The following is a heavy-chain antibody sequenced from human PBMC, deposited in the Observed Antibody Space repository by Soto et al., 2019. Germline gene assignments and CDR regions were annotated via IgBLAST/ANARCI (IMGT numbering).Heavy chain of an antibody. D-gene: IGHD2-2*03. CDR1: GGSISSYY. Sequence: QVQLQESGPGLVKPSETLSLTCTVSGGSISSYYWSWIRQPPGKGLEWIGYIYYSGSTNYNPSLTSRVTTSADTAKHPFSLKLSSVTAADPAVYYCARDDGSCSSTSCYGGLGYWGQGTLVTVSS. CDR2: IYYSGST. J-gene: IGHJ4*02. V-gene: IGHV4-59*01. CDR3: ARDDGSCSSTSCYGGLGY.